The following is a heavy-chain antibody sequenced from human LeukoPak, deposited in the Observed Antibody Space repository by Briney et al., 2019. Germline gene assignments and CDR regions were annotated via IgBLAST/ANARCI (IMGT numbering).Heavy chain of an antibody. V-gene: IGHV3-23*01. CDR3: AKDTFHCSSANCYLDY. CDR2: ISGSAGST. J-gene: IGHJ4*02. CDR1: GFTFSSYA. D-gene: IGHD2-2*01. Sequence: GGSLRLSCAASGFTFSSYAMSWVRQAPGKGLEWVSAISGSAGSTYYADSVKGRFTISRDNSKNTLSLQMNSLRAEDTAVYYCAKDTFHCSSANCYLDYWGQGTLVTVSS.